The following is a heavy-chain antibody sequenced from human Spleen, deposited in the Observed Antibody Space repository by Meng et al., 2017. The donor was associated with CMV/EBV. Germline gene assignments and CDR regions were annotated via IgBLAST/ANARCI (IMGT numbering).Heavy chain of an antibody. J-gene: IGHJ5*01. CDR2: IYSGGDT. D-gene: IGHD3-10*01. Sequence: SLTCTVSGGSISSYYWSWIRQPPGKGLELIGTIYSGGDTYYNPSLKNRVTISVDTSKTQFSLKLRSVTAADTAVYYCARSQSTVRGAGRTIWFDSWGEGTLVTVSS. CDR1: GGSISSYY. V-gene: IGHV4-59*12. CDR3: ARSQSTVRGAGRTIWFDS.